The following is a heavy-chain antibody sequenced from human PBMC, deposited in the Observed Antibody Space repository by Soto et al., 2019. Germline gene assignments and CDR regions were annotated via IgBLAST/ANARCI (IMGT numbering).Heavy chain of an antibody. CDR3: ARVTLKAGNWFDP. J-gene: IGHJ5*02. CDR2: INPNSRGT. V-gene: IGHV1-2*02. CDR1: GYTFTDYF. Sequence: VASVKVSCKASGYTFTDYFMHWVRQAPGQGFEWMGWINPNSRGTNYAQKFQGRVTMTRDTSNSTAYMELRGLRSDDTAVYYCARVTLKAGNWFDPWGQGTLVTVSS.